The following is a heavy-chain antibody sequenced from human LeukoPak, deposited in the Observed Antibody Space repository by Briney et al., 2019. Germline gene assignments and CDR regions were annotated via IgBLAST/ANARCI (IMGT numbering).Heavy chain of an antibody. CDR2: ISSSGRTT. J-gene: IGHJ4*02. CDR3: AREGITGTDY. Sequence: GGSLRLSCVASGFTFSDYYMSWIRQAPGKGPEWVSSISSSGRTTYYADSVKGRFTISNDNAKKSLYLQMNSLRSDDTAVYYCAREGITGTDYWGQGTLVTVSS. D-gene: IGHD1-20*01. CDR1: GFTFSDYY. V-gene: IGHV3-11*01.